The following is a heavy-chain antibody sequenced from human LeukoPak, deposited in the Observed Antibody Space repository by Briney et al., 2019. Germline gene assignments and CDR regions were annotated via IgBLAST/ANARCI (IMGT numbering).Heavy chain of an antibody. J-gene: IGHJ4*02. CDR3: AKPHFDY. CDR2: ISYDGSNK. Sequence: PGRSLRLSCAASGFTFSSYGMHWVRQAPGTGLEWVAIISYDGSNKYYADSVKGRFTISRDNSKNTLFLQMNSLRADDTAVYYCAKPHFDYWGQGTLVTVSS. CDR1: GFTFSSYG. V-gene: IGHV3-30*18.